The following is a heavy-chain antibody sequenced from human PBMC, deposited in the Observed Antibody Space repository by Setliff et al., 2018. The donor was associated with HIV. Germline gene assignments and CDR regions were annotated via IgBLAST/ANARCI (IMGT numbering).Heavy chain of an antibody. Sequence: PSETLSLTCTVSGGSISSSSYYWGWIRQPPGKGLEWIGYIYYSGSTNYNPSLKSRVTISVDTSKNQFSLKLSSVTAADTAVYYCARIFGVQGYYYGMDVWGQGTTVTV. CDR2: IYYSGST. J-gene: IGHJ6*02. CDR3: ARIFGVQGYYYGMDV. V-gene: IGHV4-61*05. D-gene: IGHD3-3*01. CDR1: GGSISSSSYY.